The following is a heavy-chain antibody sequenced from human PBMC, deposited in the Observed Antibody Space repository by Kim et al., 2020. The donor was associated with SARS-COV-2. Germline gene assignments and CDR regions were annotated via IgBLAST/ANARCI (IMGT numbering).Heavy chain of an antibody. CDR2: ISSSSSYT. J-gene: IGHJ3*01. CDR1: GFTFSDYY. Sequence: GGSLRLSCAASGFTFSDYYMSWIRQAPGKGLEWVSYISSSSSYTNYADSVKGRFTISRDNAKNSLYLQMNSLRAEDTAVYYCARDVPPGSIEAPDFWGQGTMVTVSS. D-gene: IGHD6-13*01. CDR3: ARDVPPGSIEAPDF. V-gene: IGHV3-11*06.